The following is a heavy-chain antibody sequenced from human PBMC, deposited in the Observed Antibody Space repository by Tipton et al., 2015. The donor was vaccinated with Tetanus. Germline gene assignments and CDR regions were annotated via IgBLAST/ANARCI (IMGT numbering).Heavy chain of an antibody. CDR2: INPIGGST. CDR1: GYTLTSYH. Sequence: QLVQSGAEVKKPGASVKVSCKASGYTLTSYHMHWVRQAPGQGLEWMGIINPIGGSTSYAQKFQGRITMTGDTSTSTVYMDLKSLRSEDTAVVYCARAAGGGRRINGPAGIDYWGQGTLVTVSS. V-gene: IGHV1-46*01. D-gene: IGHD1-20*01. CDR3: ARAAGGGRRINGPAGIDY. J-gene: IGHJ4*02.